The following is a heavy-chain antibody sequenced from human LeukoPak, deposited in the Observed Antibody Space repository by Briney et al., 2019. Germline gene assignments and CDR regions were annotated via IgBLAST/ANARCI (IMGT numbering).Heavy chain of an antibody. CDR1: GVTFSSYS. D-gene: IGHD3-22*01. J-gene: IGHJ5*02. CDR3: ARDAYGIVDRNNWFDP. V-gene: IGHV3-21*01. Sequence: GGSLRLSCAAAGVTFSSYSMNLVRQAPGKGLEWVSSISSSSSYIYYADSVKGRFTISRDNAKNSLYLQMNSLRAEDTAVYYCARDAYGIVDRNNWFDPWGQGTLVTVSS. CDR2: ISSSSSYI.